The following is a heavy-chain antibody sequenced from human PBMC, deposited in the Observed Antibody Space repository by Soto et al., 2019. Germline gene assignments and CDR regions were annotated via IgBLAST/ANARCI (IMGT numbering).Heavy chain of an antibody. V-gene: IGHV4-34*01. Sequence: QVQLQQWGAGLLKPSETLSLTCAVYGGSFSGYYWSWIRQPPGKGLEWIGEINHSGSTNYNPSLKSRVTISVDTSKNQFSLKLSSVTAADTAVYYCAGGYCSSTSCYYYYYGMDVWGQGTTVTVSS. D-gene: IGHD2-2*01. CDR1: GGSFSGYY. CDR2: INHSGST. J-gene: IGHJ6*02. CDR3: AGGYCSSTSCYYYYYGMDV.